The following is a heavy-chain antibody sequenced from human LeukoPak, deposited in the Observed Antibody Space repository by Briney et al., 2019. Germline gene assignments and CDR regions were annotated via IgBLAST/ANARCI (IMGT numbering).Heavy chain of an antibody. V-gene: IGHV4-59*08. Sequence: PGGSLRLSCAASGFTFSSYAMSWIRQPPGKGLEWIAYISDIGGINYNPSLKSRVTISLDTSKTPFSLKLSSVTAADTAVYYCAGHHPRNTVDFWGQGTLVTVSS. J-gene: IGHJ4*02. D-gene: IGHD2-8*02. CDR3: AGHHPRNTVDF. CDR2: ISDIGGI. CDR1: GFTFSSYA.